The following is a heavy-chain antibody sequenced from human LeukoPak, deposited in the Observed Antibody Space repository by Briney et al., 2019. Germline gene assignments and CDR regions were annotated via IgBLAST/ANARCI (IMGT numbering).Heavy chain of an antibody. D-gene: IGHD2-2*01. CDR2: IIPIFGTA. Sequence: GASVKVSCKASGGTFSSYAISWVRQAPGQGLEWMGGIIPIFGTANYAQKFQGRVTITADESTSTAYMELSSLRSEDTAVYYCARDVIGYCSSTSCYSFDYWGQGTLVTVSS. CDR3: ARDVIGYCSSTSCYSFDY. V-gene: IGHV1-69*13. J-gene: IGHJ4*02. CDR1: GGTFSSYA.